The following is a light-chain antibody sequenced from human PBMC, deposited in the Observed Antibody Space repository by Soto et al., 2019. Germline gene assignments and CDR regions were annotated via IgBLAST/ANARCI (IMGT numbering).Light chain of an antibody. Sequence: EIVLTQSPDTLSLSPGERATLSCRASQSVSSNYLAWYQQKLGQAPRLLIYGASSRATGIPDRFSGSGSGTDFTLTISRLEPEDFAVYYCQQYGSSLITFGQGTKVDIK. J-gene: IGKJ1*01. CDR3: QQYGSSLIT. CDR2: GAS. V-gene: IGKV3-20*01. CDR1: QSVSSNY.